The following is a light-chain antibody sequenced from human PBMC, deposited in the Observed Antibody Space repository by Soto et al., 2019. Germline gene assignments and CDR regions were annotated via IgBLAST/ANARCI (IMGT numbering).Light chain of an antibody. V-gene: IGLV2-23*01. CDR3: CTYAGPKTLF. CDR1: NSDVGAYDR. CDR2: ADT. J-gene: IGLJ2*01. Sequence: QSALTQPASVSGSPGQSITISCTGTNSDVGAYDRVSWYQHHPGKAPKLIIFADTQRPSGVSHRFTGSKSGNTASLTISGLQAEDEGDYYCCTYAGPKTLFFGGGTKLTVL.